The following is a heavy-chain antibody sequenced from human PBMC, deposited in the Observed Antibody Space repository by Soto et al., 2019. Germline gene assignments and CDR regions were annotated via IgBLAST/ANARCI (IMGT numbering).Heavy chain of an antibody. CDR3: ARAPLVVLNYFES. Sequence: QVQLVQSGTEVKKPGSSVKVSCKASGGTFRNYPINWVRQAPGQGLEWMGSIFPLTDIPDYAQNFQARLTISADKSTSKAYMELSSLTSDDTAMYFCARAPLVVLNYFESWGQGTLVTVSS. J-gene: IGHJ4*02. CDR2: IFPLTDIP. CDR1: GGTFRNYP. V-gene: IGHV1-69*02.